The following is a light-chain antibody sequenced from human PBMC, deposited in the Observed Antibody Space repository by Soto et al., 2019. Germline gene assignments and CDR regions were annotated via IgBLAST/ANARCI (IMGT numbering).Light chain of an antibody. V-gene: IGKV1-5*01. CDR3: QQYYRSSIT. CDR2: DAS. CDR1: QSLNNY. Sequence: DIEMTQSPSTLSASVGDRVTITCRASQSLNNYLAWYQQKTGKAPKLLIYDASTLQRGVPSRFSGTGSGTEFTLTISSLQPDDFATYYCQQYYRSSITFGQVTRL. J-gene: IGKJ5*01.